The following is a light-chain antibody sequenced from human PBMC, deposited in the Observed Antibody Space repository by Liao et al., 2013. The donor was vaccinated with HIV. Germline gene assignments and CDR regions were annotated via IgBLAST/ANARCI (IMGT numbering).Light chain of an antibody. V-gene: IGLV3-21*04. J-gene: IGLJ2*01. Sequence: SYILTQPRSVSVAPGTTARISCEGINIGTKAVHWYRQNPGQAPVMVISYGSDRPSGIPERFSGSNSGNTATLSISRVEAGDEADFYCQVWDRGADHPVVGGGTKLTVL. CDR2: YGS. CDR3: QVWDRGADHPV. CDR1: NIGTKA.